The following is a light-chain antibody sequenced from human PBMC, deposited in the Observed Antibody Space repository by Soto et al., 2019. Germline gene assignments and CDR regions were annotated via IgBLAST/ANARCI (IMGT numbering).Light chain of an antibody. Sequence: EVVLTQSPGTLSLSPGDRATLSCRASQTVASNFLAWYQHKPGQSPRLLIYGSSTRATDIPDRFSCSGSGQDFTLTISRLEPEDSAVYYCQQYGTSPPLTFGGGTKVEIK. CDR2: GSS. CDR1: QTVASNF. J-gene: IGKJ4*01. CDR3: QQYGTSPPLT. V-gene: IGKV3-20*01.